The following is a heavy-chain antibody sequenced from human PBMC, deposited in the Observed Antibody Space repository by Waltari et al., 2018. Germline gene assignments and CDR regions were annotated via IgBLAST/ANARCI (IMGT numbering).Heavy chain of an antibody. D-gene: IGHD2-15*01. CDR2: IGFVRPNMGDT. V-gene: IGHV1-2*02. J-gene: IGHJ6*02. Sequence: QVQVVQSGAEVKTPGASVTVSCKTSGYTFTDYYIHWVRQAPGQGLEWMGWIGFVRPNMGDTNDTQKFQCRITMTRDTSISTAYMNLSRLGADDTAFFYCAREGEGFSAPGSGSPVYSYYGLDVWGQGTTVTVSS. CDR3: AREGEGFSAPGSGSPVYSYYGLDV. CDR1: GYTFTDYY.